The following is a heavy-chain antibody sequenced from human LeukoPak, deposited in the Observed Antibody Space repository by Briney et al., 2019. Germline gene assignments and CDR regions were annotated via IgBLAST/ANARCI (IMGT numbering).Heavy chain of an antibody. D-gene: IGHD6-19*01. V-gene: IGHV3-11*04. CDR2: ISSSGSTI. Sequence: KPGGSLRLSCAASGFTFSSYWMSWIRQAPGKGLEGVSYISSSGSTIYYADSVKGRFTISRDNAKNSLYLQMNSLRAEDTAVYYCARDQIAVAGNAFDIWGQGTMVTVSS. CDR1: GFTFSSYW. J-gene: IGHJ3*02. CDR3: ARDQIAVAGNAFDI.